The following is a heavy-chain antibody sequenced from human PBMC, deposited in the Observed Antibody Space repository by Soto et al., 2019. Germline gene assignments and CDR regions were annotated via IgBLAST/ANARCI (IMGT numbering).Heavy chain of an antibody. V-gene: IGHV4-39*01. Sequence: PSETLSLTCTVSGGSISSSSYYWGWIRQPPGKGLEWIGSIYYSGSTYYNPSLKSRVTISVDTSKNQFSLKLSSVTAADTAVYYCARRPVLLWFGELLNGLDVWGQGTTVTVSS. CDR1: GGSISSSSYY. CDR2: IYYSGST. D-gene: IGHD3-10*01. CDR3: ARRPVLLWFGELLNGLDV. J-gene: IGHJ6*02.